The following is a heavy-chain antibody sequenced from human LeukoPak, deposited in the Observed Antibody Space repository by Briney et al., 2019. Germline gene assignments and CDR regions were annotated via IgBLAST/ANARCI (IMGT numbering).Heavy chain of an antibody. D-gene: IGHD4-23*01. J-gene: IGHJ6*02. Sequence: GGSLSLSCAASGFTVSSNYMSWVRQAPGKGLEWVSVIYGGGSTYYADSVKGRFTISRDNSKNTLYLQMNSLRAEDTAVYYCARDKAPPDYGGNSGAYYYGMDVWGQGTTVTVSS. CDR2: IYGGGST. CDR3: ARDKAPPDYGGNSGAYYYGMDV. V-gene: IGHV3-53*01. CDR1: GFTVSSNY.